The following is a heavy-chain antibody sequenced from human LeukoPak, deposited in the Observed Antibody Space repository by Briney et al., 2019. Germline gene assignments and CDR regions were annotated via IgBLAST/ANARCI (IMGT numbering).Heavy chain of an antibody. CDR2: ISSSCSTI. J-gene: IGHJ6*04. V-gene: IGHV3-48*03. CDR1: GFIFSSYE. Sequence: PGGSLRLSRAASGFIFSSYEMNWLRQAPGKGREWVSHISSSCSTIYYAASVTGRFPISRDNAKNSLYLQMNSLRVEDTAVYYCARQLHPKGYYYYGMDLWGKGTAVTVSS. D-gene: IGHD1-1*01. CDR3: ARQLHPKGYYYYGMDL.